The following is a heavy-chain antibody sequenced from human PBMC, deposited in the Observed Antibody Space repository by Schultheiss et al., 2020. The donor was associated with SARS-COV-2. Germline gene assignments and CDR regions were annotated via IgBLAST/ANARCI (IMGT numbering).Heavy chain of an antibody. Sequence: ASVKVSCKASGYTFTGYYMHWVRQAPGQGLEWMGWINPNSGGTNYAQKFQGRVTMTRDTSISTAYMELSRLRSEDTAVYYCARPYCSGGSCYRWFDPWGQGTLVTVSS. CDR1: GYTFTGYY. V-gene: IGHV1-2*02. J-gene: IGHJ5*02. D-gene: IGHD2-15*01. CDR3: ARPYCSGGSCYRWFDP. CDR2: INPNSGGT.